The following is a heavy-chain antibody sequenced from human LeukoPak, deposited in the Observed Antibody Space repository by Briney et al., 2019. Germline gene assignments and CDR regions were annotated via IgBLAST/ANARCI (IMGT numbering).Heavy chain of an antibody. J-gene: IGHJ4*02. CDR3: ARPMVPGDLGPFDY. CDR1: GYTFTSYY. Sequence: ASVKVSCKASGYTFTSYYMHWVRQAPAQGLEWMGIINTSGGSTSYAQKFQGRVTMTRDTSTCTDYMELRSLRSEDTAVYYCARPMVPGDLGPFDYWGQGTLVTVSS. V-gene: IGHV1-46*01. D-gene: IGHD3-10*01. CDR2: INTSGGST.